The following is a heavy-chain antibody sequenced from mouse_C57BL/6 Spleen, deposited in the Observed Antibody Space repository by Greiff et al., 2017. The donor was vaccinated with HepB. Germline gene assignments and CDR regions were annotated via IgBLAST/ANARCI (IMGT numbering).Heavy chain of an antibody. Sequence: QVHVKQPGAELVMPGASVKLSCKASGYTFTSYWMHWVKQRPGQGLEWIGEIDPSDSYTNYNQKFKGKSTLTVDKSSSTAYMQLSSLTSEDSAVYYCARRGDPYYAMDYWGQGTSVTVSS. J-gene: IGHJ4*01. V-gene: IGHV1-69*01. CDR3: ARRGDPYYAMDY. CDR2: IDPSDSYT. D-gene: IGHD3-3*01. CDR1: GYTFTSYW.